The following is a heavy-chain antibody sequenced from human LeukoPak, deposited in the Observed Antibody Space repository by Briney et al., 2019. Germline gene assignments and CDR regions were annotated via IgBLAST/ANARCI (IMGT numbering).Heavy chain of an antibody. V-gene: IGHV1-3*01. CDR1: GYTFTSYA. CDR2: INAGSGNT. J-gene: IGHJ6*02. D-gene: IGHD3-10*01. CDR3: ARRSPDYYYYGMDV. Sequence: ASVKVSCKASGYTFTSYAMHWVRQAPGQRLEWMGWINAGSGNTKYSQKFQGRVTITRDTSASTAYMELSSLRSEDTAVYYCARRSPDYYYYGMDVWGQGTTVTVSS.